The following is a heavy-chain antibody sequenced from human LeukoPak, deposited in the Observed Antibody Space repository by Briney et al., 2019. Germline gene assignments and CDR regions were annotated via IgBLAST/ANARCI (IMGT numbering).Heavy chain of an antibody. D-gene: IGHD3-16*01. V-gene: IGHV1-18*01. CDR1: GYTFTSYG. Sequence: ASVKVPCKASGYTFTSYGINWVRQAPGQGLEWMGWISAYNGNTNYAQKLQGRVTMTTDTSTSTAYMELRSLRSDDTAVYYCATTRLRGSYYFDYWGQGTLVTVSS. CDR2: ISAYNGNT. CDR3: ATTRLRGSYYFDY. J-gene: IGHJ4*02.